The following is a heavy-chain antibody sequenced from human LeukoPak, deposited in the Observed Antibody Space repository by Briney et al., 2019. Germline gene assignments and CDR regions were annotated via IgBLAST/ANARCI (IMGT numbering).Heavy chain of an antibody. V-gene: IGHV4-34*01. Sequence: SETLSLTCAVYGGSFSGYYWSWLRQPPGKGLEWLGEINHSGSTNYNPSLKSRVTISVDTSKNQFSLKLSSVTAADTAVYYCARGPDYDILTGYPYYFDYWGQGTLVTVSS. CDR3: ARGPDYDILTGYPYYFDY. D-gene: IGHD3-9*01. CDR2: INHSGST. J-gene: IGHJ4*02. CDR1: GGSFSGYY.